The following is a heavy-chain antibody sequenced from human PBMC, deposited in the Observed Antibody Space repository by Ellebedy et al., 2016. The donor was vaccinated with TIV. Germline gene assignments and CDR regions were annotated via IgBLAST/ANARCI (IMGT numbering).Heavy chain of an antibody. J-gene: IGHJ4*02. D-gene: IGHD4-23*01. CDR2: IKLDGSDK. Sequence: GESLKISCAASGFTFSYFWMSWVRQAPGKGLEWVASIKLDGSDKYYVDSVKGRFTISRDNAQNSLYLQMSSLRVEDTAVFYCVRGGGSFDYWGQGTLVTVSS. V-gene: IGHV3-7*01. CDR3: VRGGGSFDY. CDR1: GFTFSYFW.